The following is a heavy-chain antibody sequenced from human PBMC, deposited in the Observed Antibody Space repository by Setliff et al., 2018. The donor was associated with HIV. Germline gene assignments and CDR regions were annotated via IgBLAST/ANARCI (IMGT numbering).Heavy chain of an antibody. V-gene: IGHV3-23*01. Sequence: GGSLRLSCAGSGFTFSKYAMGWVRQSPGKGLEWVSSISGSGDDTYYTNSMKGRFTISRDNSRNTLFLQMDSRRAEDTAIYYCATLRVDYFDYWGQGTLVTVSS. J-gene: IGHJ4*02. CDR1: GFTFSKYA. CDR2: ISGSGDDT. CDR3: ATLRVDYFDY. D-gene: IGHD3-3*01.